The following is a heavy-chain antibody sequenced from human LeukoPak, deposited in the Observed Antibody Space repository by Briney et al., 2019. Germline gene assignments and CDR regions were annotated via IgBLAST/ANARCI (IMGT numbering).Heavy chain of an antibody. CDR1: GFTFSNYA. CDR2: ISGSGDST. Sequence: GGSLRLSCAASGFTFSNYAMRWVRQAPGKGLEWVSGISGSGDSTYYADSVKGRLTISRDNSKNTLYLQMNSLRAEDTAVYYCARRSGIAVAGAFDYWGQGTLVTVSS. V-gene: IGHV3-23*01. J-gene: IGHJ4*02. CDR3: ARRSGIAVAGAFDY. D-gene: IGHD6-19*01.